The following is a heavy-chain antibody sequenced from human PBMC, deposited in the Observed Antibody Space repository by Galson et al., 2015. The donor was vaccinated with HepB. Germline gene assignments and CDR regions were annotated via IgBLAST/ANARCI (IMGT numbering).Heavy chain of an antibody. Sequence: TLSLTCAVSGGSLASGGNSWSWIRQPPGKGLEWIGHIYYSGSTYYNPSLKSRVTMSVDRSKSQSSLKVSSVTAADTAVYYCARDLPYHSGDAFDIWGQGIVVTVSS. D-gene: IGHD3-10*01. CDR2: IYYSGST. CDR3: ARDLPYHSGDAFDI. CDR1: GGSLASGGNS. V-gene: IGHV4-30-2*01. J-gene: IGHJ3*02.